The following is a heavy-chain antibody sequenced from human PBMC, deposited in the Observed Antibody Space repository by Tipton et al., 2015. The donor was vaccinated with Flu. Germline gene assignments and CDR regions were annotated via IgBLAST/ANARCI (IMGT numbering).Heavy chain of an antibody. CDR3: ARMRARDCTLGVCYLWYFDL. Sequence: TLSLTCSLSGDSIGSDYYWAWIRQAPGKGLEWIGNIYHRGNTYHNPSLKSRVTISVDTSKNQFSLKLSSVTAADTAVYYCARMRARDCTLGVCYLWYFDLWGRGTLVTVSS. V-gene: IGHV4-38-2*01. CDR2: IYHRGNT. CDR1: GDSIGSDYY. J-gene: IGHJ2*01. D-gene: IGHD2-8*01.